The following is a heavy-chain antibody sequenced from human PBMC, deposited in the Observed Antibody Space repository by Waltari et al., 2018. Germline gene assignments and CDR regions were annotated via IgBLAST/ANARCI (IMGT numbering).Heavy chain of an antibody. CDR3: ARVVAMYYFDY. Sequence: QLQLQESGPGLVKPSETLSLTCTVSGGSISSSSYYWGWIRQPPGQGLAWIGSIYYSGSTYYNPSLKSRVTISVDTSKNQFSLKLSSVTAADTAVYYCARVVAMYYFDYWGQGTLVTVSS. D-gene: IGHD5-12*01. J-gene: IGHJ4*02. V-gene: IGHV4-39*01. CDR2: IYYSGST. CDR1: GGSISSSSYY.